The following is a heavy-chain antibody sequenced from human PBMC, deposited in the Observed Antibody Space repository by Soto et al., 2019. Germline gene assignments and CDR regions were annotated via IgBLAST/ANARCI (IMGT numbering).Heavy chain of an antibody. CDR3: ARGLITGSHYSGGWYYFDS. CDR2: INHSGST. V-gene: IGHV4-34*01. J-gene: IGHJ4*02. Sequence: SETLSLTCAVYGGSFSGYYWSWIRQPPGKGLEWIGEINHSGSTNYNPSLKSRVTISVDTSNNQFSLKLSSVTAADTAVYYCARGLITGSHYSGGWYYFDSWGQGTQVTVS. D-gene: IGHD6-19*01. CDR1: GGSFSGYY.